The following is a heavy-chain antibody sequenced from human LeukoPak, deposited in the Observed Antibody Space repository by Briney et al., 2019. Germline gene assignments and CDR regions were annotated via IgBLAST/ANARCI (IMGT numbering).Heavy chain of an antibody. CDR2: INPSGGST. D-gene: IGHD3-10*01. V-gene: IGHV1-46*01. CDR3: ARDRGFGYYGMDV. Sequence: ASVKASCKAPGYTFTSYYMHWVRQAPGQGLEWMGIINPSGGSTSYAQKFQGRVTMTRDTSTSTVYMELSSLRSEDTAVYYCARDRGFGYYGMDVWGKGTTVTVSS. CDR1: GYTFTSYY. J-gene: IGHJ6*04.